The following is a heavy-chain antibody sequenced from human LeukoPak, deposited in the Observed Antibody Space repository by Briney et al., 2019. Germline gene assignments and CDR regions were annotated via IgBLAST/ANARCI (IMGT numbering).Heavy chain of an antibody. CDR3: ARGSDTAMVLFSCFDY. V-gene: IGHV3-11*04. Sequence: GGSLRLSCAASGFTFSDYYMNWIRQAPGKGLEWVSYISSSGSTIYYADSVKGRFTISRDNARKSLYLQMNTLRAEDTAVYYCARGSDTAMVLFSCFDYWGQGTLVTVSS. CDR2: ISSSGSTI. CDR1: GFTFSDYY. D-gene: IGHD5-18*01. J-gene: IGHJ4*02.